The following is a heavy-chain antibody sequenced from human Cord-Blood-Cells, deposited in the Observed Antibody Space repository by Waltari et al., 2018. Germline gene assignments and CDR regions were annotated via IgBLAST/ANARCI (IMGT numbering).Heavy chain of an antibody. D-gene: IGHD2-2*01. V-gene: IGHV4-34*01. CDR3: ARGGIVVVPAAIYTFDY. Sequence: QVQLQQWGAGLLKPSETLSLTCAVYGGSFSGYYWSWLRQPPGKGLEWIGEINHSGSPNYNPSLKSRVTISVDTSKNQFSLKLSSVTAADTAVYYCARGGIVVVPAAIYTFDYWGQGTLVTVSS. CDR2: INHSGSP. CDR1: GGSFSGYY. J-gene: IGHJ4*02.